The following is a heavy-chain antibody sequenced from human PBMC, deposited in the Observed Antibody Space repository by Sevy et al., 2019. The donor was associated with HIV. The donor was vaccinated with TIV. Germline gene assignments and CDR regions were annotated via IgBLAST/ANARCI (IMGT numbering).Heavy chain of an antibody. CDR3: ARSRSNYGDYYFDY. J-gene: IGHJ4*02. V-gene: IGHV3-11*06. D-gene: IGHD4-17*01. Sequence: GGSLRLSCAASGFTFSAYYMTWIRRAPGKGLEWVSYISGAGTYTNYVESVKGRFTISRDNSKNSLYLQMNSLRAEDTAVYFCARSRSNYGDYYFDYWGQGILVTVSS. CDR1: GFTFSAYY. CDR2: ISGAGTYT.